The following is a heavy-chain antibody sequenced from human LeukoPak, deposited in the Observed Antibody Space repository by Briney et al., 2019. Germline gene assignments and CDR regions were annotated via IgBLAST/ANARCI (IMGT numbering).Heavy chain of an antibody. V-gene: IGHV1-8*01. CDR2: MNPNSGNT. Sequence: ASVKVSCKASGYTFTSYDINWVRQATGQGLEWMGWMNPNSGNTGYAQKFQGRVTMTRNTSISTAYMELSSLRSEDTAVYYCARSFRQSLLWFGEYRSYYYGMDVWGQGTTVTVSS. CDR3: ARSFRQSLLWFGEYRSYYYGMDV. CDR1: GYTFTSYD. J-gene: IGHJ6*02. D-gene: IGHD3-10*01.